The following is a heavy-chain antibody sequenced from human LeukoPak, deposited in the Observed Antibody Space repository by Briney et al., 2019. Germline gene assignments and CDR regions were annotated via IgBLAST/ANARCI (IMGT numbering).Heavy chain of an antibody. V-gene: IGHV3-53*01. CDR2: IYSGGST. J-gene: IGHJ3*02. CDR1: GFTVSSNY. CDR3: TSHTETGDAFRPFHI. D-gene: IGHD2-21*02. Sequence: GGSLRLSCAASGFTVSSNYMSWVRQAPGKGLEWVSVIYSGGSTYYADSVKGRFTISRDNAKNSLYLQMNSLRAEDTAVYYCTSHTETGDAFRPFHIWGQGTMVTVSS.